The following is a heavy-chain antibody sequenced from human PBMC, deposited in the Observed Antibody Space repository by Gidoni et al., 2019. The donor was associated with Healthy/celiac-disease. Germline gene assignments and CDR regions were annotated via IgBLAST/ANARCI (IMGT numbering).Heavy chain of an antibody. J-gene: IGHJ5*02. V-gene: IGHV3-30*18. CDR2: ISYNGSNK. CDR1: GFTLSSYG. CDR3: AKVRGIAASNWFDP. Sequence: QVQLVEPGGGVVQPGRSLRLPCPASGFTLSSYGMHWGRQDQGKGLGWVAVISYNGSNKCSAYSVKGRFTISRDISKNTLYLQMNSLRAEDTAVYYCAKVRGIAASNWFDPWGQGTLVTVSS. D-gene: IGHD6-13*01.